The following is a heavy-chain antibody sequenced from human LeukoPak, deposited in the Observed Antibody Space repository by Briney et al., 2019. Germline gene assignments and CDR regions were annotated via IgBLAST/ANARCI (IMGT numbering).Heavy chain of an antibody. CDR2: IYYSGST. CDR1: GGSISPYY. J-gene: IGHJ4*02. Sequence: SETPSLTCTVSGGSISPYYWNWVRQPPGGGLEYIGFIYYSGSTYYNPSLKTRVTISVDTSKNQFSLNLSSVTAADTAVYYCARAHTSTYRYFDYWGQGSLVTVSS. V-gene: IGHV4-59*01. D-gene: IGHD2-2*01. CDR3: ARAHTSTYRYFDY.